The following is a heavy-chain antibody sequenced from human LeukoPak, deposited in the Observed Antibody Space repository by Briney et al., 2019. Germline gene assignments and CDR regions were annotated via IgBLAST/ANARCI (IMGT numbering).Heavy chain of an antibody. D-gene: IGHD3-10*01. J-gene: IGHJ4*02. CDR2: ISGSGATT. Sequence: GGSLRLSCAASGFTFSSYAMTWVRQAPGKGLEWVSGISGSGATTYYADSVKGRFTISRDNSKNTQYLQMNSLRAEDTAVYYCAKDRESRRITMVRGVTMRGYFDSWGQGAQVTVSS. CDR3: AKDRESRRITMVRGVTMRGYFDS. CDR1: GFTFSSYA. V-gene: IGHV3-23*01.